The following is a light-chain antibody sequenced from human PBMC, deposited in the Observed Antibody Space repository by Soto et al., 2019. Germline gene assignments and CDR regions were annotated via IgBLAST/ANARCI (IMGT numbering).Light chain of an antibody. V-gene: IGKV1-39*01. CDR3: QQTFSSPLT. CDR1: QTVTSY. J-gene: IGKJ4*01. Sequence: DVQITQSPSSLSASVGDSLTLPCRASQTVTSYLNWYQQKSGKAPDRLIFGASTLASGVPSRFSGSGSGTNFTLTISGLQPEDFATYFCQQTFSSPLTFGGGTKVDNK. CDR2: GAS.